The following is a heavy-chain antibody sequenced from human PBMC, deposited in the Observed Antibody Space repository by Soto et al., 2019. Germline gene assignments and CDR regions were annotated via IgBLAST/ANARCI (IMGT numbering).Heavy chain of an antibody. D-gene: IGHD3-9*01. CDR1: GFSFSTFD. V-gene: IGHV3-64D*06. Sequence: PGRSLRLSCSASGFSFSTFDVHWVRQAPAKGLEFVAGISPNGAATYYADSVKGRSTISRDTSKNTLYLQMNSLTPDDTALYYCVKLTGDWGLGTLVTVSS. CDR3: VKLTGD. J-gene: IGHJ4*02. CDR2: ISPNGAAT.